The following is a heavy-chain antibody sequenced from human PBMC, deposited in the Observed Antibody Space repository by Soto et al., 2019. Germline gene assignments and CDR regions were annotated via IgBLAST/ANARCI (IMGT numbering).Heavy chain of an antibody. CDR3: ATDHHEQMSFDW. V-gene: IGHV3-11*01. J-gene: IGHJ4*02. Sequence: QVQLVESGGGLVKPGGSLRLSCVPSGITFGDYYMTWVRHAPGKGLEWLSYISSSGGIKYYADSVKGRFTISRDNGKNSLYQQMNSLRVDDTAVYYCATDHHEQMSFDWWGQGTLVTVSS. CDR1: GITFGDYY. CDR2: ISSSGGIK.